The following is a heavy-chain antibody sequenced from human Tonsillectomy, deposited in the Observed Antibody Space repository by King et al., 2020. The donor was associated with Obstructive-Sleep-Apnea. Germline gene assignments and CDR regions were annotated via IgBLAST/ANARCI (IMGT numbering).Heavy chain of an antibody. CDR3: AREIRSRNSY. J-gene: IGHJ4*02. D-gene: IGHD3-3*02. Sequence: QLVQSGGGVVQPGRSLRLSCAASEFTFSDYTMHWGRQAPGKGLEWVAVIAYDGNTEYYGYYVKGRFTISRDNSKNTLYLKMNTLRAEDTALYYVAREIRSRNSYWGQGTLVTVSS. CDR2: IAYDGNTE. CDR1: EFTFSDYT. V-gene: IGHV3-30*04.